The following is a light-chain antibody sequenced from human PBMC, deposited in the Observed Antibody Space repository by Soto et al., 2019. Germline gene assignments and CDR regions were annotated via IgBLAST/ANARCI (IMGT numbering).Light chain of an antibody. J-gene: IGLJ2*01. Sequence: QSVLTQPASVSGSPGQSITISCTGTSSDVGGYNYVSWYHQHPGKAPKLMIYDVSNRPSGVSNRFSGSKSGNTASLTISGLQAEDEADSYCSSSTSSSTLDVICGGGTKLTVL. V-gene: IGLV2-14*03. CDR2: DVS. CDR1: SSDVGGYNY. CDR3: SSSTSSSTLDVI.